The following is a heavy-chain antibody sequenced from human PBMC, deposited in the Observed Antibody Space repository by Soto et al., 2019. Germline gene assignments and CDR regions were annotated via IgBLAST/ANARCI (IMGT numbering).Heavy chain of an antibody. CDR1: GFTFSSYA. J-gene: IGHJ6*02. D-gene: IGHD6-6*01. CDR3: AKGLGSIAALDSYYYGMDV. CDR2: ISGSGGST. Sequence: GGSLRLSCAASGFTFSSYAMSWVRQAPGKGLEWVSAISGSGGSTYYADSVKGRFTISRDNSKNTLYLQMNSLRAEDTAVYYCAKGLGSIAALDSYYYGMDVWGQGTTVTVSS. V-gene: IGHV3-23*01.